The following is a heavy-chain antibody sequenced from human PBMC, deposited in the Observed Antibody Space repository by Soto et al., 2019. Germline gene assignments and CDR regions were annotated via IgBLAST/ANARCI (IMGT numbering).Heavy chain of an antibody. J-gene: IGHJ4*02. Sequence: SETLSLTCTVSGGSISSSDYYWGWIRQPPGKGLEWIGNIYYSGSASYNPSLKSRVTISVDTSKNQVSLKLSSVTAADTAVYYCATFYGDYGSYWGQGTLVTVSS. CDR2: IYYSGSA. D-gene: IGHD4-17*01. CDR3: ATFYGDYGSY. CDR1: GGSISSSDYY. V-gene: IGHV4-39*01.